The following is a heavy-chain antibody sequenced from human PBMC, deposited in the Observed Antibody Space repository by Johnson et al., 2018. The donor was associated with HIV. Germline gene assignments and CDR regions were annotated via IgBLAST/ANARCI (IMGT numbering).Heavy chain of an antibody. J-gene: IGHJ3*02. CDR2: IYSGGTT. Sequence: EVQLVESGGGVVQPGRSLRLSCAASGFTFSSYPMHWVRQTPGKGLEWVSVIYSGGTTDYSDSVKGRFTISRDNSKNTVYLQMNSLKIEDTAVYYWATVVVITQDAFDIWGQGTMVTVSS. CDR1: GFTFSSYP. D-gene: IGHD3-22*01. CDR3: ATVVVITQDAFDI. V-gene: IGHV3-66*01.